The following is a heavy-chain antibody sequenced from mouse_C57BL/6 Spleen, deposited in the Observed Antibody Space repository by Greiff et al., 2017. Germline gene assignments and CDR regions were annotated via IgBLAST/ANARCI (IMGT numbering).Heavy chain of an antibody. CDR3: ARSRTGSFDY. V-gene: IGHV1-50*01. D-gene: IGHD4-1*01. Sequence: QVQLQQPGAELVKPGASVKLSCKASGYTFTSYWMQWVKQRPGQGLAWIGEIDPSDSYPNNNQKFKGKATLTVDTSSSTAYMQLSSLTSEDSAVYYCARSRTGSFDYGSRGTTLTVCS. J-gene: IGHJ2*01. CDR1: GYTFTSYW. CDR2: IDPSDSYP.